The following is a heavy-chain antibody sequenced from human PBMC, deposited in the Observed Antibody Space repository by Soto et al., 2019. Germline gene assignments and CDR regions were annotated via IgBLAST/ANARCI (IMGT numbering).Heavy chain of an antibody. V-gene: IGHV3-30*18. Sequence: GGSLRLSCASSGFTFSSYGMHWVRQAPGKGLEWVAVISFDGSKKYYADSLKGRFTISRDNSKNTLYLQMNSLRAEDTAVYYCAKDHREGFDWLLTFYYFDQWGQGTLVTVFS. CDR3: AKDHREGFDWLLTFYYFDQ. CDR2: ISFDGSKK. J-gene: IGHJ4*02. CDR1: GFTFSSYG. D-gene: IGHD3-9*01.